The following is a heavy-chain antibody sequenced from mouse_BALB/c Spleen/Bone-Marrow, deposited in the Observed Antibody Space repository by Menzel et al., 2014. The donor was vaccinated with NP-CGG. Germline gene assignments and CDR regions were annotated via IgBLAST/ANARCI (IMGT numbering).Heavy chain of an antibody. J-gene: IGHJ2*01. CDR2: IDPYNGGT. D-gene: IGHD1-1*01. CDR3: AREGSSYGYFDY. Sequence: LVESGPELVKPGASVKVSCKASGYAFTSYNMYWVKQSHGKSLEWIGYIDPYNGGTSYNRKFKGKATLTVDKSSSTAYMHLNSLTSEDSAVYYCAREGSSYGYFDYWGQGTTLTVSS. V-gene: IGHV1S135*01. CDR1: GYAFTSYN.